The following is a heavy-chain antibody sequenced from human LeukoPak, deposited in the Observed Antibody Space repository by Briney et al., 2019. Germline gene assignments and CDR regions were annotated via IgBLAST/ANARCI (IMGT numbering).Heavy chain of an antibody. CDR3: ARDNSMHERGWWFDP. CDR2: INPNSGGT. D-gene: IGHD4-23*01. Sequence: ASVKVSCKTSGYTFTGYYLHWVRQAPGQGLEWMGWINPNSGGTNYAQKFQGRVTVTRDTSISTAYMELSSLKSDDTAVYYCARDNSMHERGWWFDPWGQGTLVTVSS. V-gene: IGHV1-2*02. J-gene: IGHJ5*02. CDR1: GYTFTGYY.